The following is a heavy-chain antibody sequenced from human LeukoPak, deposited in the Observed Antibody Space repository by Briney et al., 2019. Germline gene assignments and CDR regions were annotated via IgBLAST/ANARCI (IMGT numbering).Heavy chain of an antibody. CDR3: ASINRLDY. CDR1: GFTFGNYW. V-gene: IGHV3-74*01. Sequence: GGSLRLSCAASGFTFGNYWMHWVRQAPGKGPGWVSRINSDGSSTSYADSVQGRFTISRDNAKNTLFLQMNSLRVEDTAVDYCASINRLDYWGHGTLVTVSS. CDR2: INSDGSST. D-gene: IGHD2/OR15-2a*01. J-gene: IGHJ4*01.